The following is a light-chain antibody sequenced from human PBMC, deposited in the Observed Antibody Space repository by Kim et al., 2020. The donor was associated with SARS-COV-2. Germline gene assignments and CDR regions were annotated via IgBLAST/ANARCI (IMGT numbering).Light chain of an antibody. J-gene: IGKJ1*01. CDR1: QSVSSSY. CDR2: GAS. CDR3: QQYGSSPE. Sequence: WSPGESATLSCRASQSVSSSYLAWYQQKPGQAPRLLIYGASSRATGIPDRFSGSGSGTDFTLTISRLEPEDFAVYYCQQYGSSPEFGQGTKVDIK. V-gene: IGKV3-20*01.